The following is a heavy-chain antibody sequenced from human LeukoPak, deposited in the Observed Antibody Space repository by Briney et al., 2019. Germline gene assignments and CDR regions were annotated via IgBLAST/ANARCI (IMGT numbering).Heavy chain of an antibody. J-gene: IGHJ6*02. CDR3: ASGGYCSSTSCTQGMDV. D-gene: IGHD2-2*01. CDR2: ISSNGGST. Sequence: GGSLRLSCAASGFTFSNYAMHWVRQAPGKGLEYVSAISSNGGSTYYANSVKGRFTISRDNSTNTLYLQMGSLRAEDMAVYYCASGGYCSSTSCTQGMDVWGQGTTVTVSS. CDR1: GFTFSNYA. V-gene: IGHV3-64*01.